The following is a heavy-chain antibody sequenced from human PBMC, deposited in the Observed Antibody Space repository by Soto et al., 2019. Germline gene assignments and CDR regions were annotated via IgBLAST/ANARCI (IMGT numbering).Heavy chain of an antibody. D-gene: IGHD4-4*01. J-gene: IGHJ6*02. CDR2: ISTSSST. V-gene: IGHV3-23*01. CDR3: AKEFTNYPYDYYYGMDA. Sequence: EVQLLESGGGLVQPGGSLRLSCAASGFTFSNYAMSWVRQAPGKGLEWVSTISTSSSTYYADSVKGRFTISRDNSKNTVHLQMNSLRAEDTAVYSCAKEFTNYPYDYYYGMDAWGQGTTVAVSS. CDR1: GFTFSNYA.